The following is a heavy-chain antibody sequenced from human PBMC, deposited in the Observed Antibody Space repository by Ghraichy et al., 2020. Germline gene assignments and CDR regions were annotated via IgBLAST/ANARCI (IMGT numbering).Heavy chain of an antibody. CDR1: GFTVSSNY. Sequence: GGSLRLSCAASGFTVSSNYMSWVRQAPGKGLEWVSVIYSGGSTYYADSVKGRFTISRDNSKNTLYLQMNSLRAEDTAGYYCARDQYCSGGSCYYGMDVWGQGTTVTVSS. CDR2: IYSGGST. J-gene: IGHJ6*02. CDR3: ARDQYCSGGSCYYGMDV. V-gene: IGHV3-66*01. D-gene: IGHD2-15*01.